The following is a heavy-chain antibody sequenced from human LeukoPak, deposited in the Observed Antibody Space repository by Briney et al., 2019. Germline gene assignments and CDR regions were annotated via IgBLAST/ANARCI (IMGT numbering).Heavy chain of an antibody. CDR1: GYSFTTYW. CDR2: IYPGGSET. V-gene: IGHV5-51*01. CDR3: ARASRDGYNQNFDH. Sequence: GESLKISCKGSGYSFTTYWIAWVRQRPGKGLEWMGIIYPGGSETRYDPSFQGQVTISADRSTSTAYLQWSSLRASDTAMYYCARASRDGYNQNFDHWGQGTLVTASS. J-gene: IGHJ4*02. D-gene: IGHD5-24*01.